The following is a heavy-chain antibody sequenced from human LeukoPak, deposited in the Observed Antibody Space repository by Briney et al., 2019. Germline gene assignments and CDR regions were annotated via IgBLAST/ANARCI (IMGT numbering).Heavy chain of an antibody. J-gene: IGHJ5*02. CDR2: ISGSGGST. V-gene: IGHV3-23*01. CDR1: GFTFSSYA. CDR3: AKGEGYSGSWYGGGNWFDP. Sequence: GGSLRLSCAAFGFTFSSYAMSWVRQAPGKGLEWVSAISGSGGSTYYADSVKGRFTISRDNSKNTLYLQMNSLRPEDTAVYYCAKGEGYSGSWYGGGNWFDPWGQGTLVTVSS. D-gene: IGHD6-13*01.